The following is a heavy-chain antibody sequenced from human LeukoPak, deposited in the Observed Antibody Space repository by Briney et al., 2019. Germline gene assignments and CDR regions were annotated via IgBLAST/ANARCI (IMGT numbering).Heavy chain of an antibody. Sequence: SETLSLTCTVSGGSISSHYWSWIRQPPGKGLEWIGFTSYSGSANYNPSLKSRVSISVDTSKNHFSLTLNSVTAADTAVYYCARRIASVGYDALDIWAQGTMVTVSS. V-gene: IGHV4-59*08. J-gene: IGHJ3*02. D-gene: IGHD6-13*01. CDR1: GGSISSHY. CDR2: TSYSGSA. CDR3: ARRIASVGYDALDI.